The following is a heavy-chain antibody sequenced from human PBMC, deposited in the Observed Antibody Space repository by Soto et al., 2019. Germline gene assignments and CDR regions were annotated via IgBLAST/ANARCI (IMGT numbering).Heavy chain of an antibody. CDR1: EFTFSSYS. D-gene: IGHD3-3*01. Sequence: EVQLLESGGGLVQPGGSLRLSCAASEFTFSSYSMIWVRQAPGKGLEWVSGVNGGGDITYYAESVKGRFTIARENSKNTLYLQMNSMIAEVTAVFYCARGHFGVTMDVWGQGTTVTVSS. CDR2: VNGGGDIT. V-gene: IGHV3-23*01. J-gene: IGHJ6*02. CDR3: ARGHFGVTMDV.